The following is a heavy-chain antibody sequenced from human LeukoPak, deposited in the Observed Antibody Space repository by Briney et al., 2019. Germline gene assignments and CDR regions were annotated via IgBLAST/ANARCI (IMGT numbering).Heavy chain of an antibody. CDR1: GYTFTSYG. D-gene: IGHD6-6*01. CDR3: ATLHRIAARHRWFDP. CDR2: ISAYNGNT. V-gene: IGHV1-18*01. Sequence: ASVKVSCKASGYTFTSYGISWVRQAPGQGLEWMGWISAYNGNTNYAQKFQGRVTMTRDTSISTAYMELSRLRSDDTAVYYCATLHRIAARHRWFDPWGQGTLVTVSS. J-gene: IGHJ5*02.